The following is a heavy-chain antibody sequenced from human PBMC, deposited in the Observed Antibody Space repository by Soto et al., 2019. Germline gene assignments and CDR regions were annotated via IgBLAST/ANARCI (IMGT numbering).Heavy chain of an antibody. V-gene: IGHV3-9*01. CDR2: ISWTSGSI. CDR1: GFTFDDYA. CDR3: SKDKESEPYYFDY. J-gene: IGHJ4*02. Sequence: EVQLVESGGGLVQPGRSLRLSCAASGFTFDDYAMHWVRQAPGKGLEWGSGISWTSGSIGYADSVKGRFTISRDNAKNSLYLQMNSLRAEDTALYYCSKDKESEPYYFDYWGQGTMVTVSS.